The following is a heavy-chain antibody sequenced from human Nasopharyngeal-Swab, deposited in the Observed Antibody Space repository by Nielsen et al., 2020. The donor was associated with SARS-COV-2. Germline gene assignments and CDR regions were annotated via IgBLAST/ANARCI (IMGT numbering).Heavy chain of an antibody. CDR2: IGRYGTCI. CDR3: ARGTVFGVANGMDV. V-gene: IGHV3-21*01. Sequence: WIRQPPGKGLEWVSSIGRYGTCIFHADSVKGRFSVFRDAANKSIYLQMRSLRAEDTAVYYCARGTVFGVANGMDVWGQGTTVTVSS. D-gene: IGHD3-3*01. J-gene: IGHJ6*02.